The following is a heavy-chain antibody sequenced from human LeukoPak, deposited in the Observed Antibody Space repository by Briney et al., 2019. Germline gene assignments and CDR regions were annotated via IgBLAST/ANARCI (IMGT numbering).Heavy chain of an antibody. J-gene: IGHJ5*02. CDR1: GGSFSGYY. D-gene: IGHD3-10*01. Sequence: SETLSLTCAVYGGSFSGYYWSWIRQHPGKGLEWIGYIYYSGSTYYNPSLKSRVTISVDTSKNQFSLKLSSVTAADTAVYYCARGKKTYYYGSGGDWFDPWGQGTLVTVSS. CDR2: IYYSGST. V-gene: IGHV4-31*11. CDR3: ARGKKTYYYGSGGDWFDP.